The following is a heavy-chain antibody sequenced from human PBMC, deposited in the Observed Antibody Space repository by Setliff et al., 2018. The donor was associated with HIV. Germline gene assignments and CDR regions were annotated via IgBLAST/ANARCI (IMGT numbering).Heavy chain of an antibody. Sequence: RASVKVSCKASGGTFSSYAISWVRQAPGQGLEWMGGIIPILGIANYAQKFQGRVTITTDESTSTAYMELSSLRSDDTAVYYCARVGPRAPGPYSSGRYVSGYWGQGTLVTVSS. CDR2: IIPILGIA. V-gene: IGHV1-69*10. J-gene: IGHJ4*02. CDR1: GGTFSSYA. D-gene: IGHD6-19*01. CDR3: ARVGPRAPGPYSSGRYVSGY.